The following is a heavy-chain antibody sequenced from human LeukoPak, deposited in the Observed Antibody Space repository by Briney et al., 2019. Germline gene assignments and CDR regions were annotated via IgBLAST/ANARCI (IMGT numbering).Heavy chain of an antibody. CDR2: INHSGST. J-gene: IGHJ4*02. Sequence: SETLSLTCAVYGGSFSGYYWSWIRQPPGKGLEWIGEINHSGSTNYNPSLKSRITISVSTSKNQFSLRLSSVTAADTAVYYCAGEGVMVTGFDYWGQETLVTVSS. CDR1: GGSFSGYY. D-gene: IGHD2-21*02. CDR3: AGEGVMVTGFDY. V-gene: IGHV4-34*01.